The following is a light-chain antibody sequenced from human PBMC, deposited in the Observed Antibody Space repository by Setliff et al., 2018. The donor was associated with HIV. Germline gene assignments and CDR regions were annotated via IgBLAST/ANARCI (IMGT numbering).Light chain of an antibody. Sequence: QSVLTQPASVSGSPGQSITISCTGTSSDIGAYNYVSWYQQYPGKAPKLVIYDVTIRPSGVSNRFSGSKSGNTASLTISGLQAEDEGDYYCYSNTAGTSYVFGGGTKVTVL. V-gene: IGLV2-14*03. J-gene: IGLJ1*01. CDR2: DVT. CDR1: SSDIGAYNY. CDR3: YSNTAGTSYV.